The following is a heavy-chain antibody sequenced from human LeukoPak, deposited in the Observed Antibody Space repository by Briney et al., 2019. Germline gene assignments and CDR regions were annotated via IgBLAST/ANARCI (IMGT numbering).Heavy chain of an antibody. CDR3: ARAELPWYYFDY. V-gene: IGHV3-11*01. D-gene: IGHD1-26*01. J-gene: IGHJ4*02. CDR1: GFTFSDYY. Sequence: PGGSLRLSCAASGFTFSDYYMSWIRQAPGKGLEWVSYISSSGSTIYYTDSVKGRFTISRDNAKNSLYLQMNSLRAEDAAVYYCARAELPWYYFDYWGQGTLVTVSS. CDR2: ISSSGSTI.